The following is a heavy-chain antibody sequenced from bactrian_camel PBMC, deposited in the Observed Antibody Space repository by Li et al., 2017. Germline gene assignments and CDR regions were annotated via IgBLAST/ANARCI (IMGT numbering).Heavy chain of an antibody. CDR3: VTDQGAWSVFDFAY. V-gene: IGHV3S1*01. CDR2: ITVPGGYP. J-gene: IGHJ6*01. Sequence: QVQLVESGGGLVQPGGSLRLSCAASGFTLSSYWMYWVRQAPGNGLEWVSSITVPGGYPYYADSVKGRFICSRDNAKNTVYLLMDSLKPEDTAVYYCVTDQGAWSVFDFAYWGQGTQVTVS. D-gene: IGHD8*01. CDR1: GFTLSSYW.